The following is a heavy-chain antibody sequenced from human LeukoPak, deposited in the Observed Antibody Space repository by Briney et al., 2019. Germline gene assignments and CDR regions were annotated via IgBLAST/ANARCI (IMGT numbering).Heavy chain of an antibody. D-gene: IGHD1-26*01. Sequence: SETLSLTCTVSGGSVSSGSYYWSWIRQPPGKGLEWIGEIYHSGSTNYNPSLKSRVTISVDKSKNQFSLKLSSVTAADTAVYYCARGTLGATGLFADYWGQGTLVTVSS. CDR1: GGSVSSGSYY. J-gene: IGHJ4*02. CDR3: ARGTLGATGLFADY. V-gene: IGHV4-61*01. CDR2: IYHSGST.